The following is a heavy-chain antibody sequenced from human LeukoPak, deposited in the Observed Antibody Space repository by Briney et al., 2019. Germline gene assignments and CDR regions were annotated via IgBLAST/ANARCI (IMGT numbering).Heavy chain of an antibody. V-gene: IGHV3-21*01. CDR1: GFTFSSYS. D-gene: IGHD3-16*01. J-gene: IGHJ4*02. CDR3: ARALARIYDYVWGSYDY. Sequence: PGGSLRLSCAASGFTFSSYSMNWVRQAPGKGLEWVSSISSSSSYIYYADSVKGRFTISRDNAKNSLYLQMNSLRAEDTAVYYCARALARIYDYVWGSYDYWGQGTLVTVSS. CDR2: ISSSSSYI.